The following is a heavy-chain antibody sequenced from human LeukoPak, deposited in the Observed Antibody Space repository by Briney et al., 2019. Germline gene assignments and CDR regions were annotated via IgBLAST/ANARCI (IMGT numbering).Heavy chain of an antibody. CDR1: GGSISSSSYY. CDR2: IYYSGST. D-gene: IGHD1-26*01. CDR3: ARDYGGSY. V-gene: IGHV4-39*07. J-gene: IGHJ4*02. Sequence: PSETLSLTCTVSGGSISSSSYYWGWIRQPPGKGLEWIGSIYYSGSTYYNPSLESRVTISVDTSKNQFSLKVNSVTAADTAVYYCARDYGGSYWGQGTLVTVSS.